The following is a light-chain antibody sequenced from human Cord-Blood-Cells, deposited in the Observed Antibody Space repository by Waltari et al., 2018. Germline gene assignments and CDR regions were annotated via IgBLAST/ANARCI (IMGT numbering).Light chain of an antibody. V-gene: IGKV3-15*01. CDR1: QSVSSN. Sequence: EIVMTQSPATLSVSPGESATLSCRASQSVSSNLAWYQQKPGQAPRLLIYGASTRATGIPARFSGSGSGTEFTLTISSLQSEDFAVYYCQQYNNWPPRNTFGGGTKVEIK. J-gene: IGKJ4*01. CDR2: GAS. CDR3: QQYNNWPPRNT.